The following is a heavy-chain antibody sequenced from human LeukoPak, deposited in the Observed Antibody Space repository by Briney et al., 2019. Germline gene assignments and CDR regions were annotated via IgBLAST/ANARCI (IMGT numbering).Heavy chain of an antibody. Sequence: SETLSLTCTVSGGSISSYYWSWIRQPPGKGLEWIGYIYYSGSTNYNPSLKSRVTISVDTSKNQFSLKLSSVTAADTAVYYCAREVTGSFDYWGQGTLVTVSS. CDR2: IYYSGST. V-gene: IGHV4-59*01. CDR3: AREVTGSFDY. CDR1: GGSISSYY. D-gene: IGHD4-11*01. J-gene: IGHJ4*02.